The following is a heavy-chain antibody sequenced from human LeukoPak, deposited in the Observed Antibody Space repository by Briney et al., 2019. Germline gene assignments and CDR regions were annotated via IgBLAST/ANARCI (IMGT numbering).Heavy chain of an antibody. V-gene: IGHV5-51*01. Sequence: GESLKISCKGSGYSFTSYWIGWVRQMPGNGLEWMGIIYPGDSDTRYSPSFQGQVTISADKSISTAYLQWSSLKASDTAMYYCARHSARYSSSYYFDYWGPGTLVTVSS. CDR2: IYPGDSDT. CDR3: ARHSARYSSSYYFDY. CDR1: GYSFTSYW. D-gene: IGHD6-6*01. J-gene: IGHJ4*02.